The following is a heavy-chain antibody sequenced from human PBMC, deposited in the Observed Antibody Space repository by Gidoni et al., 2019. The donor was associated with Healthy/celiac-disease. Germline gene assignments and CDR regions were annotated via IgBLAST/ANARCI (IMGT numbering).Heavy chain of an antibody. D-gene: IGHD1-26*01. J-gene: IGHJ4*02. CDR1: GFTVSSNY. CDR2: IYSGGST. CDR3: ARGKSGSYGVEYFDY. Sequence: EVQLVESGGGLVQPGGSLRLSCAASGFTVSSNYMSWVRQAPGKGLEWVSVIYSGGSTYYADSVKGRFTISRDNSKNTLYLQMNSLRAEDTAVYYCARGKSGSYGVEYFDYWGQGTLVTVSS. V-gene: IGHV3-66*01.